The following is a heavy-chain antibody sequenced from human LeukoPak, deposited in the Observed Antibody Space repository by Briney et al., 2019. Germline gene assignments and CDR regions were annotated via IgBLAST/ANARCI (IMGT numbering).Heavy chain of an antibody. CDR3: ARVNVCPRCHFDY. D-gene: IGHD3-16*01. V-gene: IGHV3-21*01. Sequence: PGGSLRLSCAASGFTFSSYSMNWVRQAPGKGLERVSSISSSSSYIYYADSVKGRFTISRDNAKNTLYLQMNSLRAEDTAVYYCARVNVCPRCHFDYWGQGTLVTVSS. CDR1: GFTFSSYS. J-gene: IGHJ4*02. CDR2: ISSSSSYI.